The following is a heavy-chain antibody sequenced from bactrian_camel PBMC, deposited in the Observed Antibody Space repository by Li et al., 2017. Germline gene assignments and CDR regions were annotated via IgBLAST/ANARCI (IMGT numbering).Heavy chain of an antibody. V-gene: IGHV3S40*01. J-gene: IGHJ4*01. CDR1: GVTVTANC. D-gene: IGHD1*01. CDR2: IDPVFNRT. Sequence: DVQLVESGGGSVEAGGSLRLSCVASGVTVTANCMGWFRQAPGKEREGVAAIDPVFNRTYYDDSVKGRFTISPDNAKNTIYLQMNNLKPEDTAMYYCAAKSACLDLLRAIPLARWVGQGTQVTVS.